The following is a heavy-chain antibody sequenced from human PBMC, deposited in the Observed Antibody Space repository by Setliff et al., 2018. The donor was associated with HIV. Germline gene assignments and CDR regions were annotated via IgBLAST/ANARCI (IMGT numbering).Heavy chain of an antibody. Sequence: SVKVSCKASGGTFTSYVISWVRQAPGRGLEWMGGIIPILGIASYSQKFQGRVTITADKSTSTAYMELSSLRSEDTAVYYCARPQWELGVDYYGMDVWGQGTTVTVSS. CDR2: IIPILGIA. CDR3: ARPQWELGVDYYGMDV. D-gene: IGHD1-26*01. CDR1: GGTFTSYV. V-gene: IGHV1-69*10. J-gene: IGHJ6*02.